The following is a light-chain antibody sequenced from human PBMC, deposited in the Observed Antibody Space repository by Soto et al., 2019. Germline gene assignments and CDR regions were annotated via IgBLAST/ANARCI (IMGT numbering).Light chain of an antibody. CDR3: HQYGSSPPT. CDR2: AAS. V-gene: IGKV3-20*01. J-gene: IGKJ4*01. Sequence: EIVLTRSPGTLSLSPGERATLSCRASQSVTSSYLAWYQHKPGQAPRLLIYAASRRATGIPDRFTGSGSGTDFTLTISRLGPDDFAVYYCHQYGSSPPTFGGGTKVEIK. CDR1: QSVTSSY.